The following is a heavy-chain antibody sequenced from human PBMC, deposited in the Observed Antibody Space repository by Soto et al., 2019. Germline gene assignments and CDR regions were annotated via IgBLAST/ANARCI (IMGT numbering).Heavy chain of an antibody. V-gene: IGHV1-2*04. D-gene: IGHD5-18*01. Sequence: QVQLVQSGAEVKKPGASVKVSCTASGYTFTGYYMHWVRQAPGQGLEWMGWINPNSGGTNYAQQFQGWVTMTRDTTISTAYMELSSLRSDDTAVYYCARDRHTAITYYYYGMDVWGQGTTVTVSS. CDR1: GYTFTGYY. J-gene: IGHJ6*02. CDR3: ARDRHTAITYYYYGMDV. CDR2: INPNSGGT.